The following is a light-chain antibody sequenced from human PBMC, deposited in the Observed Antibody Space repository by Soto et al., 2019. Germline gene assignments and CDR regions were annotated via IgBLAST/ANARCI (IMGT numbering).Light chain of an antibody. CDR2: DVS. V-gene: IGKV1-5*01. CDR3: QQYQTYSRT. J-gene: IGKJ1*01. Sequence: DIQMTQSPSTVSASVGDRITITCRASQSINTWLAWYRQRPGEAPQLLIYDVSTLAMGVPARFSGSGSGTDFTLSISRLQADDFATFCCQQYQTYSRTVGQGTKVEVK. CDR1: QSINTW.